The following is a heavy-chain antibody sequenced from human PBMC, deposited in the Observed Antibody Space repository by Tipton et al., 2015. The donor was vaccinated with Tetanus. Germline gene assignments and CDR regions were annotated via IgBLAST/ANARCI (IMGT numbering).Heavy chain of an antibody. CDR3: AKGMAEASDCGGDCYSDY. Sequence: SLRLSCAVSGFIFSSCGMSWVRQAPGKGLEWVSFISSSGSYTYYAGSLRGRFFISRDNAKNLLYLQMISLRAEETAVYSCAKGMAEASDCGGDCYSDYWGQGTLVTVSS. D-gene: IGHD2-21*02. CDR1: GFIFSSCG. CDR2: ISSSGSYT. V-gene: IGHV3-21*05. J-gene: IGHJ4*02.